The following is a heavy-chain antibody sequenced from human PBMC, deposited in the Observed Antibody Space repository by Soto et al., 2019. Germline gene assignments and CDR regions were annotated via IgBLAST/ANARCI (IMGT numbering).Heavy chain of an antibody. V-gene: IGHV3-23*01. J-gene: IGHJ6*02. Sequence: GSLRLSCAASGFTFSSYAMSWVRQAPGKGLEWVSAISGSGGSTYYADSVKGRFTISRDNSKNTLYLQMNSLRAEDTAVYYCAKDLGYCSGGSCSGSADVWGQGTTVTVSS. CDR3: AKDLGYCSGGSCSGSADV. D-gene: IGHD2-15*01. CDR1: GFTFSSYA. CDR2: ISGSGGST.